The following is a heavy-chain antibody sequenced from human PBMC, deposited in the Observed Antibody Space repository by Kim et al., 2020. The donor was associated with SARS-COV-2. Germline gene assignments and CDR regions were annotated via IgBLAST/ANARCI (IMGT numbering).Heavy chain of an antibody. CDR3: AKLLRWFGETLCGMNV. CDR1: GFTFSSYA. Sequence: GGSLRLSCAASGFTFSSYAMSWVRHAPGKGLEWVSTISGSGSSTYYADSVKGRFTVSRDNSKNTLYLQMSSLRAEDTAVYYCAKLLRWFGETLCGMNVWGQGATVTVSS. CDR2: ISGSGSST. V-gene: IGHV3-23*01. J-gene: IGHJ6*02. D-gene: IGHD3-10*01.